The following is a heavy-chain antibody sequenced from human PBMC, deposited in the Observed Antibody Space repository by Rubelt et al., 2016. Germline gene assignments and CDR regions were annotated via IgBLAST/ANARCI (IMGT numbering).Heavy chain of an antibody. Sequence: TNYAQKLQGRVTMTTDTSTSTAYMELRSLRSDDTAVYYCARSNYGSGTEWFDPWGQGTLVTVSS. J-gene: IGHJ5*02. CDR2: T. V-gene: IGHV1-18*01. D-gene: IGHD3-10*01. CDR3: ARSNYGSGTEWFDP.